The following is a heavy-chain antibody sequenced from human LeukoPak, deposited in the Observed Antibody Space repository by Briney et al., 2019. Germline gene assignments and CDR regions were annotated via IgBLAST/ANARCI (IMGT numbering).Heavy chain of an antibody. CDR2: INGVGSST. CDR3: ARALGDI. Sequence: GGSLRLSCAASGFTFSTYWMHWVRQAPGKGLVWVSRINGVGSSTSYGVSVEGRFTISRDNAKSTLYLQMNGLRVEDTAVYYCARALGDIRGQGTLVTVSS. V-gene: IGHV3-74*01. CDR1: GFTFSTYW. J-gene: IGHJ4*02.